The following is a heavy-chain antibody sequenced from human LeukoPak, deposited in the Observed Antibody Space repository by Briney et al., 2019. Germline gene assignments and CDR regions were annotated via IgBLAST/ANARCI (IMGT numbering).Heavy chain of an antibody. Sequence: PGGSLRLSRAASRFSFSGSWMHWGRHAPAKGLVWVSRINSDGSTTTYADSVQGRFSISRDNAKNTLYRQMNSLRAEDTAVYYCIRGLGGGSDYWGLGTLVTVTS. J-gene: IGHJ4*02. CDR2: INSDGSTT. V-gene: IGHV3-74*03. D-gene: IGHD4-23*01. CDR1: RFSFSGSW. CDR3: IRGLGGGSDY.